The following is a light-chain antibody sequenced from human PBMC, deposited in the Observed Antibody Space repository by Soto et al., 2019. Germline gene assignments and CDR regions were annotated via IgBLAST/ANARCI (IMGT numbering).Light chain of an antibody. CDR2: GAS. V-gene: IGKV3-20*01. Sequence: EIVMTQSPGTLSVSTGEGATLSCRASQSVDSNLAWYQQKPGQAPRLLIYGASSRATGIPDRFSGSGSGTDFTLTISRLEPEDFGVYYCQQYGSSSRTFGQGTKVDIK. J-gene: IGKJ1*01. CDR3: QQYGSSSRT. CDR1: QSVDSN.